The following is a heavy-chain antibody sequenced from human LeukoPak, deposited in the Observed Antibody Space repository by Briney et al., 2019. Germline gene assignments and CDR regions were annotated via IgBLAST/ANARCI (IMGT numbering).Heavy chain of an antibody. J-gene: IGHJ4*02. Sequence: SETLSLTCTVSGGSISSYYWSWIRQPPGKGQEWIGYIYYSGSTNYNPSLKSRVTISVDTSKNQFSLKLSSVTAADTAVYYCASSRDGYNSLDYWGQGTLVTVSS. CDR1: GGSISSYY. CDR2: IYYSGST. V-gene: IGHV4-59*01. D-gene: IGHD5-24*01. CDR3: ASSRDGYNSLDY.